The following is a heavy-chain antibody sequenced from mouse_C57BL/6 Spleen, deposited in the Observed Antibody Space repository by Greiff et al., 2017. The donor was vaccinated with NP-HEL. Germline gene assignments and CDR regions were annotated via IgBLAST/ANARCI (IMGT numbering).Heavy chain of an antibody. Sequence: VQLQQSGAELVKPGASVKLSCKASGYTFTEYTIHWVKQRSGQGLEWIGWFYPGSGSIKYNEKFKDKATLTADKSSSTVDMELSRLTSEDSAVYCWARHEDEGSSYGAMDYWGQGTSVTVSA. CDR1: GYTFTEYT. V-gene: IGHV1-62-2*01. J-gene: IGHJ4*01. D-gene: IGHD1-1*01. CDR3: ARHEDEGSSYGAMDY. CDR2: FYPGSGSI.